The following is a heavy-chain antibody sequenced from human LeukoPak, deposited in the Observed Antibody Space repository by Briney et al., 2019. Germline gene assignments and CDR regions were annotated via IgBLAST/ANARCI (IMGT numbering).Heavy chain of an antibody. V-gene: IGHV3-48*04. CDR1: GFTFSSYT. D-gene: IGHD3-10*02. CDR3: AELGITMIGGV. CDR2: ISSSGSTI. J-gene: IGHJ6*04. Sequence: GGSLRLSCEASGFTFSSYTMNWVRQAPGKGVEWVSYISSSGSTIYYADSVKGLFTISRDNAKNSLYLQMNSLRAEDTAVYYCAELGITMIGGVWGKGTTVTISS.